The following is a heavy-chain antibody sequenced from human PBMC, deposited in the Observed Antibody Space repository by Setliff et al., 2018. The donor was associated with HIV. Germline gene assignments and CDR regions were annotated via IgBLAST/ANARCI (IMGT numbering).Heavy chain of an antibody. Sequence: PSETLSLTCTVSGDTITNDDYYWGWIRQPPGKGLEWIAIIHYNGRTYYDPSLKSRVTIFVDTSKTQFYLKLRSVTASDTAVYYCARYTSKVDWFDPWGQGTLVTVSS. CDR2: IHYNGRT. CDR1: GDTITNDDYY. CDR3: ARYTSKVDWFDP. J-gene: IGHJ5*02. V-gene: IGHV4-39*01. D-gene: IGHD2-2*02.